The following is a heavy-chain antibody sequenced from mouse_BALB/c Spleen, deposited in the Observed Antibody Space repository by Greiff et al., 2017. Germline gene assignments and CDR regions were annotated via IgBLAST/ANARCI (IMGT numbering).Heavy chain of an antibody. CDR1: GFNIKDTY. D-gene: IGHD2-1*01. J-gene: IGHJ3*01. V-gene: IGHV14-3*02. Sequence: EVQLQQSGAELVKPGASVKLSCTASGFNIKDTYMHWVKQRPEQGLEWIGRIVPANGNTKYDPKFQGKATITADTSSNTAYLQLSSLTSEDTAVYYCARSPLYYGETYWGQGTLVTVSA. CDR3: ARSPLYYGETY. CDR2: IVPANGNT.